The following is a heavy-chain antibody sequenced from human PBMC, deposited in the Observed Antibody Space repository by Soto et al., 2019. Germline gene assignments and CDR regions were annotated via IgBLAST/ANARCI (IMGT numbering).Heavy chain of an antibody. CDR2: ISAYNGNT. Sequence: ASVKVSCKASGYTFTSYGISWVRQAPGQGLEWMGWISAYNGNTNYAQKLQGRVTMTTDTSTSTAYMELRSLRSDDTAVYYCARLYDDFWSGYDYYYMDVWGQGTTVPVAS. D-gene: IGHD3-3*01. CDR3: ARLYDDFWSGYDYYYMDV. V-gene: IGHV1-18*01. CDR1: GYTFTSYG. J-gene: IGHJ6*03.